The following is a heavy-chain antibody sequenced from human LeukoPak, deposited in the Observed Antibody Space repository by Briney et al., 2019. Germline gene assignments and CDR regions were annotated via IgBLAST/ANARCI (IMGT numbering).Heavy chain of an antibody. V-gene: IGHV3-53*01. CDR1: GFTVSSNY. D-gene: IGHD1-26*01. CDR3: ARTQPTSSGSYYFDY. J-gene: IGHJ4*02. Sequence: TGGSLRLSCAASGFTVSSNYMSWVRQAPGKGLEWVSVIYSGGSTYYADSVKGRFTISRDNSKNTLYLQMNSLRAEDTAVYYCARTQPTSSGSYYFDYWGQGTLVTVSS. CDR2: IYSGGST.